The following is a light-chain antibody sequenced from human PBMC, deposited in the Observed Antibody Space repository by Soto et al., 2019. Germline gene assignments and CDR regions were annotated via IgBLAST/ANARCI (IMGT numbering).Light chain of an antibody. V-gene: IGKV2-28*01. J-gene: IGKJ4*01. CDR1: QSLLHINGYNY. CDR2: LGS. CDR3: MQALQSPF. Sequence: DIVMTQSPLSLPVTPGEPASISCRSSQSLLHINGYNYLDWYLQKPGQSPQLLIYLGSNRASGVPDRFSGSGSGTDFTLKISRVEAEDVGVYYCMQALQSPFFGGGTKVEIK.